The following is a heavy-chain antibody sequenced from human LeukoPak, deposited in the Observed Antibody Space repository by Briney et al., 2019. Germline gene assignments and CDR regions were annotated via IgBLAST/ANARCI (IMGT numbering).Heavy chain of an antibody. CDR2: MNPNSGNT. CDR1: GYTFTSYD. V-gene: IGHV1-8*01. D-gene: IGHD4-17*01. Sequence: ASVKVSCKASGYTFTSYDINWVRQATGQGLEWMGWMNPNSGNTGYAQKFQGRVTMTRNTSISTAYMELSSLRSEDTAVYYCARRGSTVTTFDFDYWGQGTLVTVSS. CDR3: ARRGSTVTTFDFDY. J-gene: IGHJ4*02.